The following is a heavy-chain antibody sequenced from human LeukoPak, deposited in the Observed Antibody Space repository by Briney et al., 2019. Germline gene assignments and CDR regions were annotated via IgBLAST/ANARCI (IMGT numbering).Heavy chain of an antibody. CDR2: IYHSGST. CDR3: ARAPLITFGGVIGDAFDI. Sequence: SETPSLTCAVSGYSISSGYYWGWIRQPPGKGLEWIGSIYHSGSTYYNPSLKSRVTISVDTSKNQFSLKLSSVTAADTAVYYCARAPLITFGGVIGDAFDIWGQGTMVTLSS. J-gene: IGHJ3*02. D-gene: IGHD3-16*02. V-gene: IGHV4-38-2*01. CDR1: GYSISSGYY.